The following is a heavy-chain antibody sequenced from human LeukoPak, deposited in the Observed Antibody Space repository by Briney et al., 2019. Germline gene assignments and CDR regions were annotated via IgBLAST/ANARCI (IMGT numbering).Heavy chain of an antibody. CDR3: ARDGGYSSSWYAYYFDY. CDR2: IIPILGIA. D-gene: IGHD6-13*01. J-gene: IGHJ4*02. Sequence: SVKVSCKASGGTFSSYAISWVRQAPGQGLEWMGRIIPILGIANYAQKFQGRVTITADKSTSTAYMELSSLRSADTAVYYCARDGGYSSSWYAYYFDYWGQGTLVTVSS. V-gene: IGHV1-69*04. CDR1: GGTFSSYA.